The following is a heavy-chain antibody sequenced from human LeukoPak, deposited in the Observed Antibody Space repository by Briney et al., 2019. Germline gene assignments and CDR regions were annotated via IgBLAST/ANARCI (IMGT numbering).Heavy chain of an antibody. V-gene: IGHV3-48*01. CDR1: GFTFSSDS. D-gene: IGHD1-26*01. Sequence: GGSLRLSCAASGFTFSSDSMNWVRQAPGKGLEWVSYITSGSSTIYYADSVKGRFTISRDNAKNSLYLQMKSLRAEDTAVYYCARYSGGYLDYWGQGTLVTASS. J-gene: IGHJ4*02. CDR2: ITSGSSTI. CDR3: ARYSGGYLDY.